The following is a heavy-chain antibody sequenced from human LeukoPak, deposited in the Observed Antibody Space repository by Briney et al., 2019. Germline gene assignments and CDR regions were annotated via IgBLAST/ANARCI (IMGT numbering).Heavy chain of an antibody. J-gene: IGHJ4*02. D-gene: IGHD6-13*01. CDR2: INHSGST. Sequence: SETLSLTCAVYGGSFNGYYWSWIRQPPGKGLEWIGEINHSGSTNYNPSLKSRVTISVDTSKNQFSLKLSSVTAADTAVYYCARDLGSSFDCWGQGTLVTVSS. CDR1: GGSFNGYY. V-gene: IGHV4-34*01. CDR3: ARDLGSSFDC.